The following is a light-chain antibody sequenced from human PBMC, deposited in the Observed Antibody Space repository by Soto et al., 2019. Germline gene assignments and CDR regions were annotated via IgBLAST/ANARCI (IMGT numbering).Light chain of an antibody. J-gene: IGKJ4*01. CDR1: QSISSN. Sequence: ETVMTQSPATLSVSPWERATLSCMASQSISSNLAWYQQKPGQAPRLLMFRTSTRATGVPARFSGSGSGTEFNITISSLQSEDFAVYYCQQYNNWPRATFGGGTKVDIK. V-gene: IGKV3-15*01. CDR3: QQYNNWPRAT. CDR2: RTS.